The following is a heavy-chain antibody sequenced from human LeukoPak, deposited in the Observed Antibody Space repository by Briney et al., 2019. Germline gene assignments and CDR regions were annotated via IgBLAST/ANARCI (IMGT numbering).Heavy chain of an antibody. V-gene: IGHV3-33*01. CDR2: IWHDGSNK. Sequence: GRSLRLSCAVSGFTFSSYGMHWVRQAPGKGLEWVAVIWHDGSNKFYADSVKGRFTISRDNSKNTLYLQMNSLRAEDTAVYYCARDAYYYGSGSYVDEWGQGTLVTVSS. D-gene: IGHD3-10*01. J-gene: IGHJ4*02. CDR1: GFTFSSYG. CDR3: ARDAYYYGSGSYVDE.